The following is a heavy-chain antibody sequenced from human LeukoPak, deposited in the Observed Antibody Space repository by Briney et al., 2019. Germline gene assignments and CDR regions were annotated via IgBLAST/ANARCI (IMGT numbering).Heavy chain of an antibody. CDR1: GFTFSSYG. J-gene: IGHJ4*02. CDR3: ATGIYYYDSSGYSSFDY. Sequence: GGSLRLSCAASGFTFSSYGMHWLRQAPGKGLEWVAVISYDGSHKYYADSVKGRFTISRDNSKNTLYLQMNSLRAEDTVVYYCATGIYYYDSSGYSSFDYWGQGTLVTVSS. D-gene: IGHD3-22*01. CDR2: ISYDGSHK. V-gene: IGHV3-30*03.